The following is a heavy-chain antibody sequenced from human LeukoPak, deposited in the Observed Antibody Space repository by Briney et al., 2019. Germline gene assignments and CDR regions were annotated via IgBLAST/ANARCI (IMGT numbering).Heavy chain of an antibody. D-gene: IGHD3-22*01. CDR1: GYTFTGYY. V-gene: IGHV1-2*02. CDR2: INPNSGGT. CDR3: ARPITMIVVQDAFDI. J-gene: IGHJ3*02. Sequence: GASVKVSCKASGYTFTGYYMHWVRQAPGQGLEWMGWINPNSGGTNYAQKFQGRATMTRDTSISTAYMELSRLRSDDTAVYYCARPITMIVVQDAFDIWGQGTMVTVSS.